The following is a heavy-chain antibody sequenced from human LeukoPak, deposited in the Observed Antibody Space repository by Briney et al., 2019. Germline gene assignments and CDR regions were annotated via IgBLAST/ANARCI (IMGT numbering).Heavy chain of an antibody. CDR1: GYTSTNFG. CDR2: ISPYKGNT. J-gene: IGHJ4*02. D-gene: IGHD1-26*01. V-gene: IGHV1-18*01. Sequence: ASVKVSCKASGYTSTNFGISWVRQAPGQGLEWMGWISPYKGNTDYAQNLQGRVTMTTDTSTSTAYMELRTLRSDDTAVYYCARDRDRSGSQSYWGQGTLVTVSS. CDR3: ARDRDRSGSQSY.